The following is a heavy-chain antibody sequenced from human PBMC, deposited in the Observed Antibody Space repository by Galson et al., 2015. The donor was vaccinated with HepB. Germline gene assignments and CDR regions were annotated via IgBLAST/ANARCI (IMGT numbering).Heavy chain of an antibody. D-gene: IGHD5-18*01. J-gene: IGHJ3*02. CDR1: GFTFSSYG. V-gene: IGHV3-30*18. CDR3: AKDSATAMVTGAFDI. CDR2: ISYDGSNK. Sequence: SLRLSYAASGFTFSSYGMHWVRQAPGKGLEWVAVISYDGSNKYYADSVKGRFTISRDNSKNTLYLQMNSLRAEDTAVYYCAKDSATAMVTGAFDIWGQGTMVTVSS.